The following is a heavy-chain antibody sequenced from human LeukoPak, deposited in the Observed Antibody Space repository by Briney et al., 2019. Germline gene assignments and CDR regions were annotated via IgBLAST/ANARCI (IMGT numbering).Heavy chain of an antibody. J-gene: IGHJ4*02. CDR1: GGSFSGYY. CDR2: INHGGST. Sequence: SETLSLTCAVYGGSFSGYYWSWIRQPPGKGLEWIGEINHGGSTSYNPSLKSRVTISVDTSKNQFSLKLSSVTAADTAVYYCARSLRIAAAVDYWGQGTLVTVSS. CDR3: ARSLRIAAAVDY. D-gene: IGHD6-13*01. V-gene: IGHV4-34*01.